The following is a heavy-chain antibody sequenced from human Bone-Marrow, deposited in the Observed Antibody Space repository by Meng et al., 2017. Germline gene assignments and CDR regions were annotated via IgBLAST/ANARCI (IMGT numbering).Heavy chain of an antibody. D-gene: IGHD1-1*01. CDR3: ARGTRPLLFQH. J-gene: IGHJ1*01. CDR1: GGSFSGYY. V-gene: IGHV4-34*01. CDR2: INHSGST. Sequence: QVRLQQWGAGLLQPSETLSLTCAVYGGSFSGYYWSWIRQPPGKGLEWIGEINHSGSTNYNPSLKSRVTISVDTSKNQFSLKLSSVTAADTAVYYCARGTRPLLFQHWGQGTLVTVSS.